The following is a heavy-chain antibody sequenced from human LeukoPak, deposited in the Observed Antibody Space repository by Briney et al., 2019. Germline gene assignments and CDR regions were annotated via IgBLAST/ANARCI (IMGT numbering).Heavy chain of an antibody. CDR1: GYTFTGYY. D-gene: IGHD3-3*01. Sequence: ASVKVSCKASGYTFTGYYMHWVRQAPGQGLEWMGWINPNSGGTNYAQKFQGRVTMTRDTSISTAYMELSRLRSEDTAVYYCATVTITIFGVIRPGTFDIWGQGTMVTVSS. CDR3: ATVTITIFGVIRPGTFDI. CDR2: INPNSGGT. J-gene: IGHJ3*02. V-gene: IGHV1-2*02.